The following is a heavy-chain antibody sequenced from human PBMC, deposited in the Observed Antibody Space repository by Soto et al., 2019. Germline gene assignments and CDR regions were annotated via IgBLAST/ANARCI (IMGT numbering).Heavy chain of an antibody. CDR3: ARDLAPASGGLLNWFDP. D-gene: IGHD5-12*01. CDR2: ISAYNGNT. CDR1: GYTFTSYG. V-gene: IGHV1-18*01. Sequence: QVQLVQSGAEVKKPGASVKVSCKASGYTFTSYGISWVRQAPGQGLEWMGWISAYNGNTNYAQKLQGRVTMTTATSXSXXYMELRSLRPDDTAVYYCARDLAPASGGLLNWFDPWGQGTLVTVSS. J-gene: IGHJ5*02.